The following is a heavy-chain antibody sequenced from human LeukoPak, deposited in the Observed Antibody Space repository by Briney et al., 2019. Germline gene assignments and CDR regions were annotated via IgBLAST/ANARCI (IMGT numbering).Heavy chain of an antibody. V-gene: IGHV1-46*01. CDR3: TIFGVVINDYYYYGMDV. D-gene: IGHD3-3*01. J-gene: IGHJ6*02. Sequence: ASVKVSCKASGYTFTSYYMHWVRQAPGQGLEWMGIINPSGGSTSYAQKFQGRVTMTRDTSTSTVYMELSSLRSEDTAVYYCTIFGVVINDYYYYGMDVWGQGTTVPVSS. CDR1: GYTFTSYY. CDR2: INPSGGST.